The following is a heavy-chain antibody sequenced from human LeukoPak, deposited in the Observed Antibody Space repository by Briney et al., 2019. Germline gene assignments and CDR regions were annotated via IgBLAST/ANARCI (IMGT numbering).Heavy chain of an antibody. Sequence: SETLSLTCTVSGGSISSYYWSWIRQPPGKGLEWIGYIYYSGSTNYNPSLKSRVTISVDTSKNQFSLKLSSVTAADTAVYYCARDDSSGAAEYFQHWGQGTLVTVSS. CDR1: GGSISSYY. CDR3: ARDDSSGAAEYFQH. D-gene: IGHD3-22*01. V-gene: IGHV4-59*01. J-gene: IGHJ1*01. CDR2: IYYSGST.